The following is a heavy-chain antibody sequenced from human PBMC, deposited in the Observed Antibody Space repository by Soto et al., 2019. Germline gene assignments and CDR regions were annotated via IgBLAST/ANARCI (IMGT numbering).Heavy chain of an antibody. V-gene: IGHV4-59*01. D-gene: IGHD2-8*02. CDR3: ARSVEDPGAHIDY. J-gene: IGHJ4*02. CDR1: GVSISGSY. CDR2: VYYTGST. Sequence: SETLSLTCSVSGVSISGSYWSWIRQSPGKGLEWLGYVYYTGSTNYSPSLRSRVSISVDTSKNEFSLRVSSVTAADTAVYFCARSVEDPGAHIDYWGQGTQVTVSS.